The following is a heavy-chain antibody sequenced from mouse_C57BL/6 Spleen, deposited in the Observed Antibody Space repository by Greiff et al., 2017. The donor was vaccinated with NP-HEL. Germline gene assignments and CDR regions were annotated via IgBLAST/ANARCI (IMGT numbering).Heavy chain of an antibody. D-gene: IGHD3-2*02. J-gene: IGHJ2*01. V-gene: IGHV1-81*01. CDR1: GYTFTSYG. Sequence: QVQLQQSGAELVRPGASVKLSCKASGYTFTSYGIRWVKQRPGQGLEWIGEIFPSSGNTYYNEKFKGQATLTADKSSSTAYMKLRSLTSEASAVYFCENQAVRERGCFAYWGQGTTLTVSS. CDR3: ENQAVRERGCFAY. CDR2: IFPSSGNT.